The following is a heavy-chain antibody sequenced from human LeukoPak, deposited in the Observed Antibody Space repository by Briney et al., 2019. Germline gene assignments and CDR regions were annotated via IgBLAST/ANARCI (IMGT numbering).Heavy chain of an antibody. V-gene: IGHV3-23*01. J-gene: IGHJ5*01. CDR1: GFSFGNYA. D-gene: IGHD2-21*01. Sequence: AGGSLRLSCVASGFSFGNYAMSWLRQAPGKGLQSVSQISGTGGATWYAGFARDRFTISRDNSKKTLYLQMSGLRVEDTAMYYCVKDPRDTYGTNWFVSWGQGTLLIVSS. CDR3: VKDPRDTYGTNWFVS. CDR2: ISGTGGAT.